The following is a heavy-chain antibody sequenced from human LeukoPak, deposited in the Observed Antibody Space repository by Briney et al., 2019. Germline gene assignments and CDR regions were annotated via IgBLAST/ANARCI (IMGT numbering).Heavy chain of an antibody. V-gene: IGHV5-51*01. J-gene: IGHJ4*02. CDR3: ARGGIAGATKNYFDF. D-gene: IGHD1-26*01. Sequence: GESLKISCKGSGYNFMTYWIGWVRQMPGKGPEWMGIIYPGDFDTRDSPSFQGQVTISADKSISTAYLQWSSLKVSDTAMYYCARGGIAGATKNYFDFWGQGTLVTVSS. CDR1: GYNFMTYW. CDR2: IYPGDFDT.